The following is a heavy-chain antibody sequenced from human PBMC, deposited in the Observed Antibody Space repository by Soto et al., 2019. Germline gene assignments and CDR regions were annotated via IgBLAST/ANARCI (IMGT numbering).Heavy chain of an antibody. CDR3: ARGLYYYDSSGYWGY. D-gene: IGHD3-22*01. CDR2: ISSSSSTI. V-gene: IGHV3-48*02. J-gene: IGHJ4*02. Sequence: EVQLVESGGGLVQPGGSLRLSCAASGFTFSSYSMNWVRQAPGKGLECVSYISSSSSTIYYADSVKGRFTISRDNAKNSLYLQMNSLRDEDTAVYYCARGLYYYDSSGYWGYWGQGTLVTVSS. CDR1: GFTFSSYS.